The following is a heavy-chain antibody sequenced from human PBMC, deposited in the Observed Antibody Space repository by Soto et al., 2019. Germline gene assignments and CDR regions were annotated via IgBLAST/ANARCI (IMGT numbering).Heavy chain of an antibody. CDR3: AKMLDHSASGHWGG. V-gene: IGHV3-23*01. D-gene: IGHD3-16*01. CDR2: VRGDGSFT. Sequence: EVQLLESGGDLVQPGGALGLFWAAPGFNFSGHSHDWVRQAPGEGPEWVSAVRGDGSFTSYTASVEGRFTVSRDNSKNTLYLQMSSLRVEDSALYYCAKMLDHSASGHWGGWGQGSLVTVSS. CDR1: GFNFSGHS. J-gene: IGHJ4*02.